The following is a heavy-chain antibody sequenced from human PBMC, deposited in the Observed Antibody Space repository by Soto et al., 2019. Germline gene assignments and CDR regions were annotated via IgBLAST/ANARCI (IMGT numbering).Heavy chain of an antibody. J-gene: IGHJ6*02. CDR3: AREDCSGGSCYSYYYYYGMDV. Sequence: GGSLRLSCAASGFTFSSYAMHWVRQAPGKGLEWVAVISYDGSNKYYADSVKGRFTISRDNSKNTLYLQMNSLRAEDTAVYYCAREDCSGGSCYSYYYYYGMDVWGQGTTVTVSS. CDR2: ISYDGSNK. CDR1: GFTFSSYA. D-gene: IGHD2-15*01. V-gene: IGHV3-30-3*01.